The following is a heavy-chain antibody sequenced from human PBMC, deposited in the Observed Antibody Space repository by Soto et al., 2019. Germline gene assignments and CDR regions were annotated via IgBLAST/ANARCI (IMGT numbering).Heavy chain of an antibody. D-gene: IGHD2-15*01. CDR3: ARDWDIVILSVPIPNYNYGMDV. J-gene: IGHJ6*02. CDR1: GFTFSAYA. Sequence: GGSLRLSCEGSGFTFSAYAMNWVRQAPGKGLEWVSYISSRSDTLYYADSVKGRFTISRDNVKNSVYLQVNNLRDEDTAVYYCARDWDIVILSVPIPNYNYGMDVWGQGTTVTVSS. CDR2: ISSRSDTL. V-gene: IGHV3-48*02.